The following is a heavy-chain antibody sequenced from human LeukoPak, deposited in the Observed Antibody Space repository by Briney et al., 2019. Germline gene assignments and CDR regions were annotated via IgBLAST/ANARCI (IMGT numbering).Heavy chain of an antibody. V-gene: IGHV3-23*01. CDR2: ISGSGGST. D-gene: IGHD2-15*01. J-gene: IGHJ5*02. CDR3: AKKRGGLDP. CDR1: GLSFSTYG. Sequence: GGSLRLSCAASGLSFSTYGMTWVRQAPGKGLEWVSGISGSGGSTYYADSVKGRFTISRDNSNNTLYLQMNSLRAEDTALYYCAKKRGGLDPWGQGTLVTVSS.